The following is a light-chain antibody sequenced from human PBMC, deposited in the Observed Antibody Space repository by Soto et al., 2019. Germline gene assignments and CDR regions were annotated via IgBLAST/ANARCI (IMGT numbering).Light chain of an antibody. J-gene: IGKJ1*01. Sequence: EIVLPQSPGTLSLSPGARAPLSCRASQSVSSSYLAWYQQNPGQAPRLLIYGASSRATGIPDRFSGSGSGTDFTLTISRLEPEDFAVYYCQQYGSSPVTVGQGTKVDIK. CDR1: QSVSSSY. V-gene: IGKV3-20*01. CDR2: GAS. CDR3: QQYGSSPVT.